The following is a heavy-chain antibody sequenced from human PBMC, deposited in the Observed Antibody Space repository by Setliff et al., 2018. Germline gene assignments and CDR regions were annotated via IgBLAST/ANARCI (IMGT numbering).Heavy chain of an antibody. CDR2: IIPILEST. Sequence: ASVKVSCKVSGGAFSNYGLSWVRQAPGQGLLWMGRIIPILESTNYAQNFQGRVSITADESTRTAYMELSSLTFEDTAVYYCARWNGSGYFYYWGQGTWVTVSS. CDR1: GGAFSNYG. CDR3: ARWNGSGYFYY. V-gene: IGHV1-69*11. D-gene: IGHD3-3*01. J-gene: IGHJ4*02.